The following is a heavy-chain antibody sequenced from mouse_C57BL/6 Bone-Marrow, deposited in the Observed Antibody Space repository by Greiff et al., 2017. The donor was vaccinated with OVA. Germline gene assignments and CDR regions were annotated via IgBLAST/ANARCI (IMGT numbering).Heavy chain of an antibody. CDR3: ARRRGRHWYFDV. V-gene: IGHV1-26*01. Sequence: EVQLQQSGPELVKPGASVKISCKASGYTFTDYYMNWVKQSHGKSLEWIGDINPNNGGTSYNQKFKGKATLTVDKSSSTAYMELRSLTSEDSAVYYCARRRGRHWYFDVWGTGTTVTVSS. D-gene: IGHD3-3*01. CDR1: GYTFTDYY. J-gene: IGHJ1*03. CDR2: INPNNGGT.